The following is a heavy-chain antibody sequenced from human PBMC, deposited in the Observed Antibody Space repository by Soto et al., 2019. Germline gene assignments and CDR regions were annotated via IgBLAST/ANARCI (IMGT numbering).Heavy chain of an antibody. CDR3: ARDGMITMVRGVLYYFDY. D-gene: IGHD3-10*01. CDR2: IWYDGSNK. J-gene: IGHJ4*02. Sequence: QVQLVESGGGVVQPGRSLRLSCAASGFTFSSYGMHWVRQAPGKGLEWVAVIWYDGSNKYYADSVKGRFTISRDNSKNTLYLQMNSLRAEDTAVYYCARDGMITMVRGVLYYFDYWGQGTLVTVSS. V-gene: IGHV3-33*01. CDR1: GFTFSSYG.